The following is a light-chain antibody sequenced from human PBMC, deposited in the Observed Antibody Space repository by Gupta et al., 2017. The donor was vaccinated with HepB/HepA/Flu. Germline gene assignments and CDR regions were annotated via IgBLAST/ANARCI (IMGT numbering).Light chain of an antibody. CDR3: SSYTSSSTVV. CDR2: DVS. V-gene: IGLV2-14*03. CDR1: NSDVDGHNY. J-gene: IGLJ2*01. Sequence: QSALTQPASASGSPGQSITIPCTVTNSDVDGHNYVSWYQQHPGKAPKLMIYDVSNRPSGVSNRFSGSKSGSTASLTVSGLQAEDEADYYCSSYTSSSTVVFGGGTKVTVL.